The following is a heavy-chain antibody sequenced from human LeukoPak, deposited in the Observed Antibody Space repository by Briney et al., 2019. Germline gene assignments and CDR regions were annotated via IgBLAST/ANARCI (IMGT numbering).Heavy chain of an antibody. CDR2: IYTSGST. CDR1: GGSISSYY. Sequence: SETLSLTCTVSGGSISSYYWSWIRQPAGKGLERIGRIYTSGSTNYNPSLKSRVTMSVDTSKNQFSLKLSSVTAADTAVYYCARDRYYDFWSGYYLNPYYFDYWGQGTLVTVSS. J-gene: IGHJ4*02. V-gene: IGHV4-4*07. D-gene: IGHD3-3*01. CDR3: ARDRYYDFWSGYYLNPYYFDY.